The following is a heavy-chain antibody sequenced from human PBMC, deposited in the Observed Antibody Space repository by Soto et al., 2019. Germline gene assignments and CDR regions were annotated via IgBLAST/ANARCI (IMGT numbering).Heavy chain of an antibody. Sequence: QMQVVQSGPEVKKPGTSVTVSCKTSGIIFSNSAVQWVRQARGQRLEWLGYIIIAGGGTKYSQNLQGKSTSTRDMSTNTAYMELSSLRSEDTAIYYCAAELYSGGRCCSFDIWGQGTMITVSS. CDR1: GIIFSNSA. CDR3: AAELYSGGRCCSFDI. V-gene: IGHV1-58*01. D-gene: IGHD2-15*01. J-gene: IGHJ3*02. CDR2: IIIAGGGT.